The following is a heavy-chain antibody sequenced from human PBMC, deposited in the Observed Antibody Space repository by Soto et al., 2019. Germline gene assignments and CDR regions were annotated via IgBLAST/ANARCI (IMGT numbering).Heavy chain of an antibody. CDR1: GYTFTSYG. CDR2: ISAYNGNT. Sequence: QVQLVQSGAEVKKPGASVKVSCKASGYTFTSYGISWVRQAPGQGLEWLGWISAYNGNTNYAQKLQGRVTMTTDTYTSAAYMELRSLRSDDTAVYYCARALLPAYYYDSSGYPPIDYWGQGTLVTVSS. D-gene: IGHD3-22*01. V-gene: IGHV1-18*01. J-gene: IGHJ4*02. CDR3: ARALLPAYYYDSSGYPPIDY.